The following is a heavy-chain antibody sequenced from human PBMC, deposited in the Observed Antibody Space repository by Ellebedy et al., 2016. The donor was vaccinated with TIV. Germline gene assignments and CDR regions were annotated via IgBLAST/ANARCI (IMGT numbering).Heavy chain of an antibody. D-gene: IGHD6-13*01. CDR1: GYTFTGYY. CDR2: INPNSGGT. V-gene: IGHV1-2*02. Sequence: ASVKVSXXASGYTFTGYYMHWVRQAPGQGLEWMGWINPNSGGTNYAQKFQGRVTMTRDTSISTAYMELSRLRSDDTAVYYCAREARRIAAAGTTRLFRWFDPWGQGTLVTVSS. CDR3: AREARRIAAAGTTRLFRWFDP. J-gene: IGHJ5*02.